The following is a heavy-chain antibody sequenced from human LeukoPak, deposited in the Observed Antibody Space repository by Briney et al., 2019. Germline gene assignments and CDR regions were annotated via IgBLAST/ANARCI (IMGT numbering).Heavy chain of an antibody. J-gene: IGHJ6*02. D-gene: IGHD5-12*01. Sequence: GASVKVSCKASGGTFSSYAISWVRQAPGQGLEWMGRIIPILGIANYAQKFQGRVTITADKSTSTAFMELSSLRSEDTAVYYCARGERGYSGYDSPWGYYYYGMDVWGQGTTVTVSS. CDR2: IIPILGIA. CDR3: ARGERGYSGYDSPWGYYYYGMDV. V-gene: IGHV1-69*04. CDR1: GGTFSSYA.